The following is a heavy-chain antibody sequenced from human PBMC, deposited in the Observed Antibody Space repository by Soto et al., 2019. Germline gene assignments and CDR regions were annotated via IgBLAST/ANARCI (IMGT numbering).Heavy chain of an antibody. CDR1: GDSISSGDYY. CDR3: ARDIVLVPFFFGYYGMDV. D-gene: IGHD2-2*01. CDR2: IYYSGST. V-gene: IGHV4-30-4*01. Sequence: QVQLQESGPGLVKPSQTLSLTCTVSGDSISSGDYYWSWIRQPPGKGLEWIGYIYYSGSTYYNPSLKSRVTISVDTSKNQFSLQLSSVTAADTAVYYCARDIVLVPFFFGYYGMDVWGQGTTVTVSS. J-gene: IGHJ6*02.